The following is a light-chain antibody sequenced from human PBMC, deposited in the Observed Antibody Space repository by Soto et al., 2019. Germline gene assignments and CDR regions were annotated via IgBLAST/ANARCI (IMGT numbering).Light chain of an antibody. Sequence: DIQVTQSPSSLSASVGDRVTIACRASQSISSYVNWYQQKPGKAPKLLIYKASTLKSGVPSRFSGSGSGTEFTLTISSLQPDDFATYYCQHYNSYSEAFGQGTKVDIK. J-gene: IGKJ1*01. CDR1: QSISSY. CDR2: KAS. V-gene: IGKV1-5*03. CDR3: QHYNSYSEA.